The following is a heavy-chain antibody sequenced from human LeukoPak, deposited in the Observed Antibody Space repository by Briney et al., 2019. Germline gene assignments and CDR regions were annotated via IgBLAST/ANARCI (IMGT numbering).Heavy chain of an antibody. Sequence: GESLKISCKHSEYSFPNYCIGWVRQMPGKGLEWMGIIYPDDSDTRYSPSFQGQVTISADKSISTAYLQWSSLKASDTAMYYCARLDGYSSSWCDYWGQGTLVTVSS. CDR1: EYSFPNYC. D-gene: IGHD6-13*01. CDR3: ARLDGYSSSWCDY. CDR2: IYPDDSDT. J-gene: IGHJ4*02. V-gene: IGHV5-51*01.